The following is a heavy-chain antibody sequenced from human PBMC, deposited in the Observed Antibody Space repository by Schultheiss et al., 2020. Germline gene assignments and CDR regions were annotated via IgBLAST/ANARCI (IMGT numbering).Heavy chain of an antibody. CDR2: INPNSGGT. D-gene: IGHD3-16*01. V-gene: IGHV1-2*02. Sequence: ASVKVSCKASGYTFTGYYMHWVRQAPGQGLEWMGWINPNSGGTNYAQKFQGRVTMTRVTSISTAYMELSRLRSDDTAVYYCARSDRRVDPSYLGGWFDPWGQGTLVTVSS. CDR3: ARSDRRVDPSYLGGWFDP. J-gene: IGHJ5*02. CDR1: GYTFTGYY.